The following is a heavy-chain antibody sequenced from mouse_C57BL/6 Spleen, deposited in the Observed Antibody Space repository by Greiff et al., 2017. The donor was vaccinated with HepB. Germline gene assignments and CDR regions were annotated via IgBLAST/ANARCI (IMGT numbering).Heavy chain of an antibody. V-gene: IGHV6-3*01. CDR2: IRLKSDNYAT. CDR3: TPYSWYFDV. D-gene: IGHD1-1*01. CDR1: GFTFSNYW. Sequence: EVKLEESGGGLVQPGGSMKLSCVASGFTFSNYWMNWVRQSPEKGLEWVAQIRLKSDNYATHYAESVKGRFTISRDDSKSSVYLQMNNLRAEDTGIYYCTPYSWYFDVWGTGTTVTVSS. J-gene: IGHJ1*03.